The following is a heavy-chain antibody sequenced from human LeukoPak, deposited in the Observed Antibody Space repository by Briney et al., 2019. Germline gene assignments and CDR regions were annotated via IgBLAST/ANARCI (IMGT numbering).Heavy chain of an antibody. CDR1: GGSISSYY. CDR3: TTGVTRVFDI. Sequence: ETLSLTCTVSGGSISSYYWSWIRQPPGKGLEWVGRIKSKTDGGTTDYAAPVKGRFTISRDDSKNTLYLQMNSLKTEDTAVYYCTTGVTRVFDIWGQGTMVTVSS. CDR2: IKSKTDGGTT. D-gene: IGHD2-21*02. J-gene: IGHJ3*02. V-gene: IGHV3-15*01.